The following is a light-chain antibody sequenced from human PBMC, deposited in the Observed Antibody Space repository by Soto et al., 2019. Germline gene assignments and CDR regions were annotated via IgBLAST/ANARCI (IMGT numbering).Light chain of an antibody. Sequence: DIQITQSPSTLSAAVGDRVTITGRASQIISSWLAWYQQKRGKAPKLLIEKASSLESGVPSRSSGRRSAKAFTLTIRSLQPAAFATYYCPRYDSYPITFGQGTRLEIK. J-gene: IGKJ5*01. V-gene: IGKV1-5*03. CDR1: QIISSW. CDR3: PRYDSYPIT. CDR2: KAS.